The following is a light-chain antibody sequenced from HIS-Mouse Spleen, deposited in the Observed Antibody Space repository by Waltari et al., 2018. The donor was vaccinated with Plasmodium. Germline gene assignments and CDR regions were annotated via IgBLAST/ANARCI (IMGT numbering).Light chain of an antibody. CDR2: GKN. V-gene: IGLV3-19*01. CDR3: NSRDSSGNHQV. CDR1: SLRHYY. Sequence: SSELTQDPAVSVALGQTVRIPCQGDSLRHYYASWYQQKPGQAPVLVIYGKNNRPSGIPDRFSGSSSGNTASLTITGAQAEDEADYYCNSRDSSGNHQVFGGGTKLTVL. J-gene: IGLJ3*02.